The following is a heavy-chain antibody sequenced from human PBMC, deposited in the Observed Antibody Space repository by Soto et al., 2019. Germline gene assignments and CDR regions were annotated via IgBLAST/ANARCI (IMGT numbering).Heavy chain of an antibody. CDR1: GFTFTSSA. J-gene: IGHJ6*02. Sequence: QMQLVQSGPEVKKPGTSVKVSCKASGFTFTSSAVQWVRQARGQRLEWIGWIVVGSGNTNYAQKLQERGTITRDLSTSTAHRELSRLGSEDTDVYYCAVPGVYDILPGYPEMYGLDVWGHGTTVTVSS. D-gene: IGHD3-9*01. CDR2: IVVGSGNT. CDR3: AVPGVYDILPGYPEMYGLDV. V-gene: IGHV1-58*01.